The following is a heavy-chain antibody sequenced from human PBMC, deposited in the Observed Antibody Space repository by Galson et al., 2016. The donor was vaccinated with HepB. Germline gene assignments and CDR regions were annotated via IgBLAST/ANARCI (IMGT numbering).Heavy chain of an antibody. D-gene: IGHD3-22*01. Sequence: SLRLSCAPSGFTFSYYGMHWVRQAPGQGLEWLAVILNDGSHAYYAASLNVRFPLSRDHSRDPLYLQMNSLRVEATAVYSCVRADSREANGFDIWDQGTMVVVSS. CDR3: VRADSREANGFDI. J-gene: IGHJ3*02. V-gene: IGHV3-33*01. CDR1: GFTFSYYG. CDR2: ILNDGSHA.